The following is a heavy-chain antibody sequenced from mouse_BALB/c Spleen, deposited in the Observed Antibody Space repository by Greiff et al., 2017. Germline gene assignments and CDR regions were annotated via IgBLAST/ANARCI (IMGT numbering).Heavy chain of an antibody. V-gene: IGHV3-6*02. CDR1: GYSITSGYY. J-gene: IGHJ2*01. D-gene: IGHD2-2*01. CDR3: ARLWGYDVDY. CDR2: ISYDGSN. Sequence: EVQLVESGPGLVKPSQSLSLTCSVTGYSITSGYYWNWIRQFPGNKLEWMGYISYDGSNNYNPSLKNRISITRDTSKNQFFLKLNSVTTEDTATYYCARLWGYDVDYWGQGTTLTVSS.